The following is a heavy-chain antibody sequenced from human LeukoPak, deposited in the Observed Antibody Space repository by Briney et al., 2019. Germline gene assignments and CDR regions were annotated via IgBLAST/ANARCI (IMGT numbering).Heavy chain of an antibody. CDR3: ARVGYLDL. Sequence: PGGSLRLSCEASGFSFSNYAMNWVRQAPGKGLVWVSRINGDGSSISYAGSVKGRFTISRDNAKNTLYLQMNSLRAEDTAVYYCARVGYLDLWGRGTLVTVSS. V-gene: IGHV3-74*01. J-gene: IGHJ2*01. CDR2: INGDGSSI. CDR1: GFSFSNYA.